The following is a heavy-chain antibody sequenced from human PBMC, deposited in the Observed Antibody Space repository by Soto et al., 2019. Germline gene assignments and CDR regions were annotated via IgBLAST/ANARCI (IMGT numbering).Heavy chain of an antibody. D-gene: IGHD3-16*01. CDR1: GGTFSSYA. CDR3: AGHTEGENYYYGMDV. V-gene: IGHV1-69*12. J-gene: IGHJ6*02. CDR2: IISIFGTA. Sequence: QVQLVQSGAEVKKPGSSVKVSCKASGGTFSSYAISWVRQAPGQGLEWMGGIISIFGTADYAQKFQGRVTITADESTSTAYMQLSTLRSEDTAVYYCAGHTEGENYYYGMDVWGQGTTVTVSS.